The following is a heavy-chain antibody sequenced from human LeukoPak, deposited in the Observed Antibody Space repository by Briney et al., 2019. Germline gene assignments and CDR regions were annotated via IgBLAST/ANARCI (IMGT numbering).Heavy chain of an antibody. D-gene: IGHD5-24*01. V-gene: IGHV1-18*01. CDR1: GYTFTSYG. CDR3: ARDRDKRDGYAY. CDR2: ISGYNGNT. Sequence: ASVKVSCKASGYTFTSYGISWVRQAPGQGLEWMGWISGYNGNTNYAQNLQARVTMTTDTSTSTAYMELRSLRSDDTAVYYCARDRDKRDGYAYWGQGTLVTVSS. J-gene: IGHJ4*02.